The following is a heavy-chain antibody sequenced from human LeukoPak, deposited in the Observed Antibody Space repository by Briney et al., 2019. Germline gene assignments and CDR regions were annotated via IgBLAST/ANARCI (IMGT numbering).Heavy chain of an antibody. CDR2: IIPIFGTA. V-gene: IGHV1-69*05. D-gene: IGHD2-15*01. J-gene: IGHJ6*03. Sequence: ASVKVSCKASGGTFSSYAISWVRQAPGQGLEWMGRIIPIFGTANYAQKFQGRVTITTDESTSTAYVELSSLRSEDTAVYYCAREGYCSGGSCYIYYYMDVWGKGTTVTVSS. CDR1: GGTFSSYA. CDR3: AREGYCSGGSCYIYYYMDV.